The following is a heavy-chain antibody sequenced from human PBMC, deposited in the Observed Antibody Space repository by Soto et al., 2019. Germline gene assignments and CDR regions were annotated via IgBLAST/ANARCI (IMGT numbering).Heavy chain of an antibody. CDR3: VRDKRAAGTWFDY. CDR2: IYHSGST. D-gene: IGHD6-13*01. CDR1: GGSISSPNW. V-gene: IGHV4-4*02. Sequence: PSETLSLTCAVSGGSISSPNWWSWVHQPPVKGLEWIGEIYHSGSTNYNPSLKSRVTISVDKSKNQVSLKLRSVTAADTAMYYCVRDKRAAGTWFDYWGQGTLVTV. J-gene: IGHJ5*01.